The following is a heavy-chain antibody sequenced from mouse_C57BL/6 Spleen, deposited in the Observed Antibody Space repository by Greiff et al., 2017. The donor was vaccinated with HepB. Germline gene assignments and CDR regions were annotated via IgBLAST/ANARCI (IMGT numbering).Heavy chain of an antibody. D-gene: IGHD1-1*01. Sequence: VQLQQSGPELVKPGASVKIPCKASGYTFTDYNMDWVKQSHGKSLEWIGDINPNNGGTIYNQKFKGKATLTVDKSSSTAYMELRSLTSEDTAVYYCALIYYYGRGYFDVWGTGTTVTVSS. CDR3: ALIYYYGRGYFDV. CDR2: INPNNGGT. V-gene: IGHV1-18*01. CDR1: GYTFTDYN. J-gene: IGHJ1*03.